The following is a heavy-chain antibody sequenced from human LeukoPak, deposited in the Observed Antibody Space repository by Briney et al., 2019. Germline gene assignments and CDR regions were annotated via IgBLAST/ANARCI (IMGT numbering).Heavy chain of an antibody. V-gene: IGHV3-23*01. Sequence: GSLRLSCAASGFAFSSYAMSWVRQAPGKGLEWVSAISGSGGSTYYADSVKGRFTISRDNSKNTLYLQMNSLRAEDTAVYYCAKDPIVVVPAAIVSDYWGQGTLVTVSS. D-gene: IGHD2-2*01. J-gene: IGHJ4*02. CDR1: GFAFSSYA. CDR3: AKDPIVVVPAAIVSDY. CDR2: ISGSGGST.